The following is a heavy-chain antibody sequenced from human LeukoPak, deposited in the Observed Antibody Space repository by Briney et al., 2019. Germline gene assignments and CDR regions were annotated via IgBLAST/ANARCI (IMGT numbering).Heavy chain of an antibody. CDR2: INPNSGGT. CDR3: ARVIVGSSSSDMDY. Sequence: ASVKVSCKASGYTFTGYYMHWVRQAPGQGLEWMGWINPNSGGTNYAQKFQGRVTMTRDTSISTAYMELSRLRSDDTAVYYCARVIVGSSSSDMDYWGQGTLVTVSS. J-gene: IGHJ4*02. D-gene: IGHD6-6*01. CDR1: GYTFTGYY. V-gene: IGHV1-2*02.